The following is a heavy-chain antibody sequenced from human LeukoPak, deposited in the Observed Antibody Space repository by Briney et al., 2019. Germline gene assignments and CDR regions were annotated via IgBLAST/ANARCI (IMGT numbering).Heavy chain of an antibody. D-gene: IGHD2-2*01. J-gene: IGHJ3*02. CDR3: ARAIGSYADAFDI. Sequence: GGSLRLSCAASGFTFSSYSMNWVRQAPGKGLEWVSYISSSSSTIYYADSVKGRFTISRDNSKNTLYLQMNSLRAEDTAVYYCARAIGSYADAFDIWGQGTMVTVSS. V-gene: IGHV3-48*01. CDR1: GFTFSSYS. CDR2: ISSSSSTI.